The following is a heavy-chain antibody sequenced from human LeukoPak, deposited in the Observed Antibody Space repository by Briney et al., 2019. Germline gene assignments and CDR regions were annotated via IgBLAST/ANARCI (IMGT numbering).Heavy chain of an antibody. J-gene: IGHJ6*02. V-gene: IGHV3-30-3*01. CDR1: GFTFSSYA. D-gene: IGHD1-14*01. Sequence: GRSLRLSCAASGFTFSSYAMHWVRQAPGKGLEWVAVISYDGSNKYYADSVKGRFTISRDNSKNTLYLQMNSLRAEGTAVYYCARGSPDVTHYYYYGMDVWGQGTTVTVSS. CDR3: ARGSPDVTHYYYYGMDV. CDR2: ISYDGSNK.